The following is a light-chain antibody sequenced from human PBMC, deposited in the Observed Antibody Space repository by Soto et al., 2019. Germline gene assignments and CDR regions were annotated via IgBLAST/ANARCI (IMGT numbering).Light chain of an antibody. CDR3: NSYTGSSTYV. CDR1: SSDVGSYNR. Sequence: ARTQPAYVSGSAVQSVAISCTGTSSDVGSYNRVSWYQQPPGAAPKLMIYEVSNRPSGVPDRFSGSKSGNTASLTISGLQAENEADYYCNSYTGSSTYVFGTGTKVTVL. J-gene: IGLJ1*01. CDR2: EVS. V-gene: IGLV2-18*02.